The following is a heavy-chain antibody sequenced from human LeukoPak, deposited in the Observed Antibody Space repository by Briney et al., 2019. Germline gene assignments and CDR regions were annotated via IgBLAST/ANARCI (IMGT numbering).Heavy chain of an antibody. D-gene: IGHD3-10*01. CDR2: IYYSGST. CDR1: GGSISSGVYY. Sequence: SETLSLTCTVAGGSISSGVYYWGWIRQPPGKGLEWIASIYYSGSTYYNPSLESRVSIVRDTSKNQFSLKLTSVTAADTAVYYCARRATMVRGLNDAFAIWGQGTMVTVSS. V-gene: IGHV4-39*01. J-gene: IGHJ3*02. CDR3: ARRATMVRGLNDAFAI.